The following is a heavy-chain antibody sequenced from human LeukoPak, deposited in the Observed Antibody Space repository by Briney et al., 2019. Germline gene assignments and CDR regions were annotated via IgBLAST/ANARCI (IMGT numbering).Heavy chain of an antibody. Sequence: GGSLRLSCAASGFTFSSYSMNWVRQAPGKGLEWVSYISSSSSTIYYADSVKGRFTISRDNAKNSLYLQMNSLRAEDTAVYYCARDLSPRQYSSSWFNWFDPWGQGTLVTVSS. V-gene: IGHV3-48*04. D-gene: IGHD6-13*01. CDR1: GFTFSSYS. CDR3: ARDLSPRQYSSSWFNWFDP. J-gene: IGHJ5*02. CDR2: ISSSSSTI.